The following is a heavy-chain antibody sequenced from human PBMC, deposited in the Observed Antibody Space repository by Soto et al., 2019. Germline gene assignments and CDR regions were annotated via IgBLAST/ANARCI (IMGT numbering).Heavy chain of an antibody. CDR1: GGSFSGYY. CDR3: ARGLSSYYYGSGSYGGGYDYYGTEV. Sequence: AETLSLTCAVYGGSFSGYYWSWIRQPPGKGLEWIGEINHSGSTNYNPSLKSRVTISVYTSKNQFSLKLSSVTAADTAVYYCARGLSSYYYGSGSYGGGYDYYGTEVLGQG. CDR2: INHSGST. D-gene: IGHD3-10*01. J-gene: IGHJ6*02. V-gene: IGHV4-34*01.